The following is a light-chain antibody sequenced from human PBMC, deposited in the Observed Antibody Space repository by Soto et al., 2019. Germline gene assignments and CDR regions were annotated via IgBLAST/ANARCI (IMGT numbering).Light chain of an antibody. V-gene: IGLV2-14*01. J-gene: IGLJ2*01. Sequence: QSALTQPASVSGPPGQSITISCTGTSRDVGGYNYVSWYQQHPGKAPKAMIYEVTNRPSGVSNRFSGSKSGNTASLTISGLQAEDEADYYCSSYTSSSTLVFGGGTKLTVL. CDR2: EVT. CDR3: SSYTSSSTLV. CDR1: SRDVGGYNY.